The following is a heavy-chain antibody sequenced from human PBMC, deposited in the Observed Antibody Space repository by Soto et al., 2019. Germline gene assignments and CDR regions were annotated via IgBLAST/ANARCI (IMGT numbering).Heavy chain of an antibody. D-gene: IGHD6-13*01. CDR2: IYWDDDK. J-gene: IGHJ6*02. CDR3: AHSRHSSSWVYYYYYGMDV. V-gene: IGHV2-5*02. Sequence: QITLKESGPTLVKPTQTLTLTCTFSGFSLSTSGVGVGWIRQPPGKALEWLALIYWDDDKRYSPSLKSRPTITKDTXXNXVXXTMTNMDPVDTATYYCAHSRHSSSWVYYYYYGMDVWGQGTTVTVSS. CDR1: GFSLSTSGVG.